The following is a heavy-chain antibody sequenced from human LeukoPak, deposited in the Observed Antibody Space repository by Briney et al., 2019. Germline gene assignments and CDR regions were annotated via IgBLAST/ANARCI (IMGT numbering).Heavy chain of an antibody. CDR1: GFTFSSYA. CDR2: ISGSGGST. V-gene: IGHV3-23*01. Sequence: GGSLRLSRAASGFTFSSYAMSWVRQAPGKGLERVSAISGSGGSTYYADSVKGRFTISRDNSKNTLYLQMNSLRAEDTAVYYCAKGRGVMSRAHCFDYWGQGTLVTVSS. CDR3: AKGRGVMSRAHCFDY. J-gene: IGHJ4*02. D-gene: IGHD3-16*01.